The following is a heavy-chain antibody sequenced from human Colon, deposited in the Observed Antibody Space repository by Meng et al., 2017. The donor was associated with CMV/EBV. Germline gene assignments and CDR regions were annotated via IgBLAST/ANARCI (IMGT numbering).Heavy chain of an antibody. V-gene: IGHV2-5*02. Sequence: ITLKESGPALAKPTQTLTLTCTFSGFSLTTTGAGVAWVRQPPGKAPELLALIHWDDDKRYSPSLKNRLNITKDTSKNQVVFSMTDLDPADTGTFYCARHSLTILTDWGQGALVTVSS. J-gene: IGHJ4*02. CDR1: GFSLTTTGAG. D-gene: IGHD2-8*02. CDR2: IHWDDDK. CDR3: ARHSLTILTD.